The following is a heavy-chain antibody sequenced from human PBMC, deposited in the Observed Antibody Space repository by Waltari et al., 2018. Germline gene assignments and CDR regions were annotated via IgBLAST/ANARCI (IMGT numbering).Heavy chain of an antibody. CDR1: GYTFTDYY. CDR2: VDPEDGET. Sequence: EVQLVQSGAEVKKPGATVKISCKVSGYTFTDYYMHWVQQAPGKGLEWMGLVDPEDGETIYAEKFQGRVTITADTSTDTAYMELSSLRSEDTAVYYCATAYHYDIVVVVAALDYWGQGTTVTVSS. D-gene: IGHD2-15*01. V-gene: IGHV1-69-2*01. J-gene: IGHJ4*03. CDR3: ATAYHYDIVVVVAALDY.